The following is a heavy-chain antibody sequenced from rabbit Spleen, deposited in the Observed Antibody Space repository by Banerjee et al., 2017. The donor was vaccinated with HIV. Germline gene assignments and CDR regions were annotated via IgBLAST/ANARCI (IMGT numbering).Heavy chain of an antibody. V-gene: IGHV1S45*01. Sequence: QEQLEESGGDLVKPEGSLTLTCTASGFSFSSSDYMCWVRQAPGKGLEWIVCIDTGSSGFTYFASWAKGRFTISKTSSTTVTLQMTSLTAADTAIYFCARGYDGYGGFHLWGPGTLVTVS. J-gene: IGHJ4*01. CDR3: ARGYDGYGGFHL. D-gene: IGHD6-1*01. CDR2: IDTGSSGFT. CDR1: GFSFSSSDY.